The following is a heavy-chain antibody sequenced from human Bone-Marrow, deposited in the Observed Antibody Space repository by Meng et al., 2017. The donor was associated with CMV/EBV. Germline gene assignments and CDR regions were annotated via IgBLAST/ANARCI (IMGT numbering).Heavy chain of an antibody. CDR3: ARSSGWSRFDY. J-gene: IGHJ4*02. CDR2: INLNTDT. V-gene: IGHV1-2*02. Sequence: QVQLVQSGAEVKKPGASAKVSCKASGYTLTDYYIHWVRQAPGQWLEWMGWINLNTDTNYAQNFQGRVTMTRDMSINTAYMELSRLTSGDTAVYYCARSSGWSRFDYWGQGTLVTVSS. CDR1: GYTLTDYY. D-gene: IGHD6-19*01.